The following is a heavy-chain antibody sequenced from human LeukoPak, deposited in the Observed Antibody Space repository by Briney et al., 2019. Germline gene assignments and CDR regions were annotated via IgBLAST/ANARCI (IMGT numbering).Heavy chain of an antibody. CDR2: IYYSGSA. Sequence: SETLSLTCTVSGGSISSYYRSWIRQPPGKGLEWIGYIYYSGSANYNPSLKSRVTISVDTSKNQFSPKLSSVTAADTAVYYCARDSEVAAAGTLYYFDYWGQGTLVTVSS. J-gene: IGHJ4*02. D-gene: IGHD6-13*01. CDR1: GGSISSYY. V-gene: IGHV4-59*01. CDR3: ARDSEVAAAGTLYYFDY.